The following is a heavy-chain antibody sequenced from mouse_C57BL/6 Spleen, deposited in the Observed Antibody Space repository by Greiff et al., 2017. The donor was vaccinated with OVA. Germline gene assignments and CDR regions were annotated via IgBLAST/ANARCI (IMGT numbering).Heavy chain of an antibody. CDR2: IRLKSDNYAT. Sequence: EVKLVESGGGLVQPGGSMKLSCVASGFTFSNYWMNWVRQSPEKGLEWVAQIRLKSDNYATHYAESVKGRFTISRDDSKSSVYLQMNNLRAEDTGIYYCTLATPYWYFDVWGTGTTVTVSS. CDR3: TLATPYWYFDV. V-gene: IGHV6-3*01. D-gene: IGHD1-1*01. CDR1: GFTFSNYW. J-gene: IGHJ1*03.